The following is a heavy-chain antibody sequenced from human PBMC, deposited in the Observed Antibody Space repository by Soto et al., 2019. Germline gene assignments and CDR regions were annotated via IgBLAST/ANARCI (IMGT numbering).Heavy chain of an antibody. D-gene: IGHD2-8*01. J-gene: IGHJ3*02. V-gene: IGHV1-69*13. CDR1: GGTFSSYA. CDR2: IIPIFGTA. Sequence: ASVKVSCKASGGTFSSYAISWVRQAPVQGLEWMGGIIPIFGTANYAQKFQGRVTITADESKSTAYMELSSLRSEDTPVYYCARVYCTNGVCYKCSVPDAFDILGQGTVVTVSS. CDR3: ARVYCTNGVCYKCSVPDAFDI.